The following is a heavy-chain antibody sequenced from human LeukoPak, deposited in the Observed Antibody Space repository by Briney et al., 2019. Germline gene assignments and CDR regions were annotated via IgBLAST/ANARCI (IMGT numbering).Heavy chain of an antibody. CDR1: GYTFTSYD. CDR2: MNPNSGNT. V-gene: IGHV1-8*03. Sequence: ASVKVSCKASGYTFTSYDINWVRQATGQGLEWMGWMNPNSGNTGYAQKFQGRVTITRNTSISTAYMELSSLRSEDTAVYYCARGLSVAACPFYYYYYMDVWGKGTTVTVSS. D-gene: IGHD6-6*01. CDR3: ARGLSVAACPFYYYYYMDV. J-gene: IGHJ6*03.